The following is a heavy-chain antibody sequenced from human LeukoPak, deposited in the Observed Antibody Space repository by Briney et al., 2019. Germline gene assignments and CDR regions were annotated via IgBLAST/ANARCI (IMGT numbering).Heavy chain of an antibody. D-gene: IGHD2-2*01. CDR2: FYYSGIP. CDR1: GGSISSSTYY. V-gene: IGHV4-39*01. J-gene: IGHJ3*02. CDR3: ARLGSTFDI. Sequence: SETLSLTCTVSGGSISSSTYYWDWIRQPPGKGLEWIGSFYYSGIPYYSPSLNSPVTISVDASKNQFSLKLSSVTAADTAVYYCARLGSTFDIWGQGTMVTVSS.